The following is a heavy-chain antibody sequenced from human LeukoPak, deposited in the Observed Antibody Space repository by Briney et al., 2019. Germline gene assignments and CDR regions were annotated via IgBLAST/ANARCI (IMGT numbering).Heavy chain of an antibody. CDR3: ARRSSSWYFFDY. V-gene: IGHV4-4*09. J-gene: IGHJ4*02. D-gene: IGHD6-13*01. Sequence: PSETLSLTCTVSGGSISSSYWSWIRQPPGKALEYIGYIHTSGSTNYNSSLKSRVTISIDMSKDQFSLMLSSVTAADTAVYYCARRSSSWYFFDYWGQGTLVTVSS. CDR2: IHTSGST. CDR1: GGSISSSY.